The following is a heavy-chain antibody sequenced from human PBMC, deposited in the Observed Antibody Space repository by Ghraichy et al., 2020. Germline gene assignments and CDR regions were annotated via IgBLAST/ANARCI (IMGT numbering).Heavy chain of an antibody. D-gene: IGHD6-13*01. CDR3: ARVKAAGIYHYGMDV. CDR1: GFTFSSYW. V-gene: IGHV3-74*01. Sequence: GGSLRLSCAASGFTFSSYWMHWVRQAPGKGLVWVSRINSDGSSTSYADSVKGRFTISRDNAKNTLYLQMNSLRAEDTAVYYCARVKAAGIYHYGMDVWGQGTTVTVSS. CDR2: INSDGSST. J-gene: IGHJ6*02.